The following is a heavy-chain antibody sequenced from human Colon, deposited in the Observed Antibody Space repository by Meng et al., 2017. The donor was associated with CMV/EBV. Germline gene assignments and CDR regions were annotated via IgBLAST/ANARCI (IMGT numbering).Heavy chain of an antibody. CDR3: SANRGAHYHYYAMDV. D-gene: IGHD1-14*01. V-gene: IGHV3-20*04. J-gene: IGHJ6*02. CDR2: IDWSGRST. CDR1: GFNFDDYG. Sequence: GESLKISCEGSGFNFDDYGMNWVRQAPGKGLEWVAGIDWSGRSTVYADSVKGRFTISRDNTKNSLYLQLDSLRAEDTAFYYCSANRGAHYHYYAMDVWGQGTTVTVSS.